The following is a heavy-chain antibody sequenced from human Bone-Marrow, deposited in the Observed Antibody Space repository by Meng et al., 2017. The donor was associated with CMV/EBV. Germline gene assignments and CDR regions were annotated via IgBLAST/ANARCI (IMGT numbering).Heavy chain of an antibody. J-gene: IGHJ4*02. CDR1: GFTVSSNY. V-gene: IGHV3-53*05. CDR3: ARDPSVLDQWVDY. D-gene: IGHD1-26*01. CDR2: IYSGGST. Sequence: GGSLRLSCAASGFTVSSNYMSWVRQPPGKGLEWVSVIYSGGSTYYADSVKGRFTISRDNSKNTLYLQMNSLSAEDTAVYYCARDPSVLDQWVDYWGQGTLVTVSS.